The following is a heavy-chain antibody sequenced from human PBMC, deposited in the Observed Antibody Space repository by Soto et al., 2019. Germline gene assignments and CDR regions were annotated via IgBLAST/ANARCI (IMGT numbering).Heavy chain of an antibody. CDR1: GVTVSNNY. D-gene: IGHD4-17*01. CDR2: IYSTGNT. J-gene: IGHJ4*02. Sequence: EVKLVESGGGLVQPGGSLRLSCAASGVTVSNNYMTWVRQAPGKGLELVSSIYSTGNTFYADSVKGRFTISRNNSKNTLYLQMNSLRVEDTDVYYCARNVPVTKLGYSGQGTLVTVSS. V-gene: IGHV3-66*01. CDR3: ARNVPVTKLGY.